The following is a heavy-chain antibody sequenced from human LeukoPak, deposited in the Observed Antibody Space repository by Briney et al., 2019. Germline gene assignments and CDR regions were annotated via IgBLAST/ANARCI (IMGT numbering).Heavy chain of an antibody. CDR3: AREVTNWFDP. CDR1: AYTFISYG. CDR2: INPNSGGT. J-gene: IGHJ5*02. V-gene: IGHV1-2*04. D-gene: IGHD2-21*02. Sequence: GASVKVSCKASAYTFISYGINWVRQAPGQGLEWMGWINPNSGGTNYAQKFQGWVTMTRDTSISTAYMELNRLRSDDTAVYYCAREVTNWFDPWGQGTLVTVSS.